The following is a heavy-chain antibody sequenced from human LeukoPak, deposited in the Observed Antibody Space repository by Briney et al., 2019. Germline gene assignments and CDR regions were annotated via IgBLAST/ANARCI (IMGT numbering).Heavy chain of an antibody. CDR2: INPNRGST. J-gene: IGHJ4*02. CDR3: ASWYYYDSSDYYLADY. V-gene: IGHV1-2*02. Sequence: ASVKLSCKASGYTFTSYYMHWFRQSPGQRLEGMGWINPNRGSTNYAQKFQGRVTMTRDTSISTAYMELSRLRCEDTAVYYCASWYYYDSSDYYLADYWGQGTLVTVSS. D-gene: IGHD3-22*01. CDR1: GYTFTSYY.